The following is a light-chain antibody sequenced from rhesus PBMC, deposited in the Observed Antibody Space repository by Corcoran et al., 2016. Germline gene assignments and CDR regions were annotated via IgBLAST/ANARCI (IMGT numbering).Light chain of an antibody. V-gene: IGKV1-74*01. Sequence: DIQMTQSPSSLSASVGDRVTITCRASENINNYLNWYQQKPGKAPKLLIYKASTLQSGVPSRFSGSGSGTDYTFTISSLQSEDVASYYCQHNYSVPWTFGQGTKVNFK. CDR1: ENINNY. CDR2: KAS. CDR3: QHNYSVPWT. J-gene: IGKJ1*01.